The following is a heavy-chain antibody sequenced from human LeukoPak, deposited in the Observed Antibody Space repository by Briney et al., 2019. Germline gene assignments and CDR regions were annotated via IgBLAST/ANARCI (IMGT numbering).Heavy chain of an antibody. CDR1: GYTYTSYG. CDR3: ARPLGAGYYFDY. Sequence: ASVKVSCKASGYTYTSYGISWVRQAPGQGLEWMGWISAYNGNTNYAQTLQGRVTMTTDTSTSTAYMELRSLRSDDTAVYYCARPLGAGYYFDYWGQGTLVTVSS. CDR2: ISAYNGNT. J-gene: IGHJ4*02. D-gene: IGHD6-13*01. V-gene: IGHV1-18*01.